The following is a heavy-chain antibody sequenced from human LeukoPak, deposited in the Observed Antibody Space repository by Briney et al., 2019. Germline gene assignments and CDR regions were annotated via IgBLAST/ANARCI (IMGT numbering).Heavy chain of an antibody. J-gene: IGHJ1*01. Sequence: PGGSLRLSCAASGFTFSSYGMHWVRQAPGKGLEWVAVISYDGSNKYYADSVKGRFTISRDNSKNTLYLQMNSLRAEDTAVYYCATQVIVGRTTEYWGQGTLVTVSS. CDR1: GFTFSSYG. CDR2: ISYDGSNK. V-gene: IGHV3-30*03. D-gene: IGHD1-7*01. CDR3: ATQVIVGRTTEY.